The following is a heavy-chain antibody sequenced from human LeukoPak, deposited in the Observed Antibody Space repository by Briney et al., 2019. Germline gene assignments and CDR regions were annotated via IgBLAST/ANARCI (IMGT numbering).Heavy chain of an antibody. CDR3: ARDHAPNYYYDSSGYIAY. CDR1: GYTFTGYY. Sequence: ASVKVSCKASGYTFTGYYMHWVRQAPGQGLEWMGWINPNSGGTNYAQKFQGRVTMTRDTSISTAYMELSRLRSDGTAVYYCARDHAPNYYYDSSGYIAYWGQGTLVTVSS. J-gene: IGHJ4*02. CDR2: INPNSGGT. V-gene: IGHV1-2*02. D-gene: IGHD3-22*01.